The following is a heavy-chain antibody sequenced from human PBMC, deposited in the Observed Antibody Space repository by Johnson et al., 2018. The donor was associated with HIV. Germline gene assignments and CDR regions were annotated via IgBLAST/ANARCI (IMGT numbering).Heavy chain of an antibody. V-gene: IGHV3-30-3*01. D-gene: IGHD5-12*01. Sequence: QMLLVESGGGVVQPGRSLRLSCAASGFTFSSYAMHWVRQAPGKGLEWVAVLSYDGSKEYYVDSVKGRFNLSRDSSKNTLYLQMNSLRAEDTAVYYCARVGVSGYDLAAFDIWGQGTMVTVSS. CDR2: LSYDGSKE. CDR3: ARVGVSGYDLAAFDI. J-gene: IGHJ3*02. CDR1: GFTFSSYA.